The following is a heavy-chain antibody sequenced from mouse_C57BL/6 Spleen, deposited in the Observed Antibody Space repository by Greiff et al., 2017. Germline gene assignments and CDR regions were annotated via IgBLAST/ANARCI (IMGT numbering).Heavy chain of an antibody. Sequence: VQLQQSGAELVRPGTSVKVSCKASGYAFTNYLIEWVKQRPGQGLEWIGVINPGSGGTNYNEKFKGKATLTADKSSSTAYMQLSSLTSEDSAVYFCARRGVDAMDDWGQGTSVTVSS. CDR2: INPGSGGT. CDR3: ARRGVDAMDD. CDR1: GYAFTNYL. J-gene: IGHJ4*01. V-gene: IGHV1-54*01.